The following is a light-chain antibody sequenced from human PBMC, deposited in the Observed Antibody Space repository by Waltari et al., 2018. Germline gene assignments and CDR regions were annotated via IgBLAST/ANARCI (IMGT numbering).Light chain of an antibody. CDR2: EVS. Sequence: QSALPQPASVSGSPGQPITISCTGTSSDVGGYNYVCWYQQHPGKAPKLMIYEVSNRPSGVANRFSGSKSGNTASLTISGLQAEDEADYYCSSYTSSSTRVFGGGTKLTVL. V-gene: IGLV2-14*01. CDR3: SSYTSSSTRV. J-gene: IGLJ2*01. CDR1: SSDVGGYNY.